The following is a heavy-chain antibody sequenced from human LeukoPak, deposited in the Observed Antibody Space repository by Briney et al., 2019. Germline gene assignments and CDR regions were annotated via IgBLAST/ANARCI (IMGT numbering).Heavy chain of an antibody. V-gene: IGHV3-74*01. CDR2: INSDGSST. Sequence: PGGSLRLSCAASGFTFSNYWMHWVRQAPGKGLVWVSGINSDGSSTSYADSVEGRFTISRDNAKNTLYLQMNSLRAEDTALYYCAKGLGTVTTGSLDYWGQGTLVTVSS. J-gene: IGHJ4*02. CDR1: GFTFSNYW. D-gene: IGHD4-11*01. CDR3: AKGLGTVTTGSLDY.